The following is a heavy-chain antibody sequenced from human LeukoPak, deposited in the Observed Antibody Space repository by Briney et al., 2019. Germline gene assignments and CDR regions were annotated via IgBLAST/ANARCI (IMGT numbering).Heavy chain of an antibody. CDR2: INPSGGST. V-gene: IGHV1-46*01. D-gene: IGHD1-26*01. J-gene: IGHJ3*02. Sequence: ASVKVSCKASGYTFTSYYMHWVRQAPGQGLEWMGIINPSGGSTSYAQKFQGRVTITRDTSTSTVYMELSSLRSEDTAVYYCARDKNIVGATLDAFDIWGQGTMVTVSS. CDR1: GYTFTSYY. CDR3: ARDKNIVGATLDAFDI.